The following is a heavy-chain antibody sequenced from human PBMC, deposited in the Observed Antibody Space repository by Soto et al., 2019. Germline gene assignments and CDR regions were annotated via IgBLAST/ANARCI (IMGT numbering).Heavy chain of an antibody. J-gene: IGHJ6*02. CDR1: GFTFDDYS. CDR2: ITWHSGAI. Sequence: EVKLVESGGGLVQPGRSLRLSCAASGFTFDDYSMHWVRQAPGKGLEWVAGITWHSGAIGYADSVKDRFVVSRDNAKNSLYLQMNSLRDEDTALYYCAKAGRVRTRYYGMDVWGQGTSVTVSS. CDR3: AKAGRVRTRYYGMDV. V-gene: IGHV3-9*01. D-gene: IGHD1-20*01.